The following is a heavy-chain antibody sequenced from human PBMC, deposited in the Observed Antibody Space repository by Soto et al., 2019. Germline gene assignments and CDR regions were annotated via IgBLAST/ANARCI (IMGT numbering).Heavy chain of an antibody. J-gene: IGHJ6*02. Sequence: QVQLVQSGAEVKKPGASVKVSCKASGYTFTSYYMHWVRQAPGQGLEWMGIINPSGGSTSYAQKCQGRVTMTRDTSTSTVYMELSSLRSEDTAVYYCARDLRPEVTGFSTNYYYYGMDVWGQGTTVTVSS. CDR2: INPSGGST. CDR3: ARDLRPEVTGFSTNYYYYGMDV. CDR1: GYTFTSYY. D-gene: IGHD3-9*01. V-gene: IGHV1-46*01.